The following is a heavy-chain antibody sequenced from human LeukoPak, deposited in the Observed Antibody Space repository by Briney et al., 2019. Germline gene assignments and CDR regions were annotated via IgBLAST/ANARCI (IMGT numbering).Heavy chain of an antibody. CDR3: ARDYDIFTGYSNGYYFDY. CDR1: GFTLDSQG. Sequence: QPGGSLRLSCAASGFTLDSQGMHWVRQAPGKGLEWVAVISYDGSNNYYADSVKGRFTISRDNSKNTLYLQMDSLRAEDTAVYYCARDYDIFTGYSNGYYFDYWGQGTLVPASS. CDR2: ISYDGSNN. J-gene: IGHJ4*02. D-gene: IGHD3-9*01. V-gene: IGHV3-30*03.